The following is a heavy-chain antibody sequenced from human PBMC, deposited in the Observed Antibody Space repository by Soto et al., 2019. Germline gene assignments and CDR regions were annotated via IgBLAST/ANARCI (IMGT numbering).Heavy chain of an antibody. CDR3: ARTTASRSLDV. D-gene: IGHD2-21*02. Sequence: QVQLQESGPGLVKPSETLSLTATVSGASIRNTGFYWSWIRQPPGKGLEWIGYIYSSGSTTYNSSLKSRVTISLDTSKNQVSLNPTSVTAADTAMYYCARTTASRSLDVWGHGTMVSVSS. CDR2: IYSSGST. CDR1: GASIRNTGFY. V-gene: IGHV4-61*08. J-gene: IGHJ3*01.